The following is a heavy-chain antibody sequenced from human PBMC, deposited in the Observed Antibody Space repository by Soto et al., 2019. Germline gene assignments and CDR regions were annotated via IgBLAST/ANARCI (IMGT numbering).Heavy chain of an antibody. J-gene: IGHJ4*02. CDR3: AKPVYDSSGYYFDY. Sequence: GGSLRLSCAASGFTFSSYGMHWVRQAPGKGLEWVAVISYDGSNKYYADSVKGRFTISRDNSKNALYLQMNSLRAEDTAVYYCAKPVYDSSGYYFDYWGQGTLVTVSS. CDR2: ISYDGSNK. D-gene: IGHD3-22*01. CDR1: GFTFSSYG. V-gene: IGHV3-30*18.